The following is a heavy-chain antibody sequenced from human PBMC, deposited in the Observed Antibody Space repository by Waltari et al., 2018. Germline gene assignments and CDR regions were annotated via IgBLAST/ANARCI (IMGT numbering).Heavy chain of an antibody. CDR1: GGSIRRKNW. CDR3: ARADYWGDYFDY. V-gene: IGHV4-4*02. CDR2: ISGTTGKT. Sequence: QVQLQESGPGLVDPSETLSLTCGISGGSIRRKNWWSWIRQSPGKGLELIGYISGTTGKTDYNPSLKSRVTISRDTSKNQFSLILTSVTAADTAVYYCARADYWGDYFDYWGQGLLVTVSS. D-gene: IGHD3-3*01. J-gene: IGHJ4*02.